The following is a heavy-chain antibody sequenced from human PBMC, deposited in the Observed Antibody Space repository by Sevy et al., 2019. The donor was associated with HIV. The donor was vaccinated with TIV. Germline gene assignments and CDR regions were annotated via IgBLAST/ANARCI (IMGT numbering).Heavy chain of an antibody. V-gene: IGHV3-7*03. J-gene: IGHJ3*02. CDR2: IKQDGSEK. Sequence: QAGGSLRLSCAASGFTFSSYWMSWVRQAPGKGLEWVANIKQDGSEKYYVDSVKGRFTISGDNAKNSLYLQRNSLRAEDTAVYYCARLAWLRDSDAFDIWGQGTMVTVSS. CDR1: GFTFSSYW. D-gene: IGHD5-12*01. CDR3: ARLAWLRDSDAFDI.